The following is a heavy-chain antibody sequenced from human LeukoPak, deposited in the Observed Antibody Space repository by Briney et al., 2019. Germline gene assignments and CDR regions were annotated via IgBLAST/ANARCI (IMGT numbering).Heavy chain of an antibody. V-gene: IGHV4-30-4*08. D-gene: IGHD4-17*01. Sequence: SETLSLPCTVSGGSISSYYWSWIRQPPGKGLEWIGYIYYSGSTYYNPSLKSRVTISVDTSKNQFSLKLSSVTAADTAVYYCAREREYGDYDHWGQGTLVTVSS. CDR1: GGSISSYY. CDR2: IYYSGST. J-gene: IGHJ4*02. CDR3: AREREYGDYDH.